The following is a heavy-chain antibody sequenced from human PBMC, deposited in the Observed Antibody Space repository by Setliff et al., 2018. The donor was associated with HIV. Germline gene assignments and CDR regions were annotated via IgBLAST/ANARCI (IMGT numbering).Heavy chain of an antibody. D-gene: IGHD5-18*01. CDR3: TRGGVRGYSYGEAFDI. J-gene: IGHJ3*02. Sequence: ASVKVSCKSSGGSFNTYAINWVRQAPGQGLEWMGGIISIFDKANYAQKFHGRLTITADDSTRTVYMELNSLGSGDTAVYYCTRGGVRGYSYGEAFDIWGQGTLVTVSS. V-gene: IGHV1-69*13. CDR1: GGSFNTYA. CDR2: IISIFDKA.